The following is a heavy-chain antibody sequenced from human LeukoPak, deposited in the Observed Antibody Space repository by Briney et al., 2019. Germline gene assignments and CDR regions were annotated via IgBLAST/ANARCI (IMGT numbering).Heavy chain of an antibody. J-gene: IGHJ4*02. CDR3: AKSGLSRFDY. CDR1: GFTFSDYG. D-gene: IGHD4/OR15-4a*01. Sequence: GGSLRLSCAAAGFTFSDYGMNWVRQAPGKGLEWVSGISGSGISTYYANSVKGRFTISRDNSKNTLYLQMNSLRADDTAVYYCAKSGLSRFDYWGQGTLVTVSS. V-gene: IGHV3-23*01. CDR2: ISGSGIST.